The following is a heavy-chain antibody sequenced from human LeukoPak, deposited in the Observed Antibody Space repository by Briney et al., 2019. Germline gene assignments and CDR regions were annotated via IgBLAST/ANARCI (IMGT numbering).Heavy chain of an antibody. D-gene: IGHD2-2*01. CDR2: LYHPDST. V-gene: IGHV4-38-2*01. J-gene: IGHJ6*03. CDR1: GYPINSAYY. CDR3: ARQYDSYFYYYLDL. Sequence: PSETLSLTCAVSGYPINSAYYWVWVRQPPGKGLEWIGSLYHPDSTYYNPSLESRVTMSVDTSRNQFSLKLSFVTAADTAVYYCARQYDSYFYYYLDLWGTRTTVTVSS.